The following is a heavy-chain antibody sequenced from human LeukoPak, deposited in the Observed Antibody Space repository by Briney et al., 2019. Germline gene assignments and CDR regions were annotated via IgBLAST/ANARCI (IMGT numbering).Heavy chain of an antibody. D-gene: IGHD6-13*01. CDR3: ARGHGYSSSWYVYYYMDV. J-gene: IGHJ6*03. Sequence: ASVKVSCKASGDTFTSSAISWVRQAPGQGLEWMGWITTYNGNTNYAQKFQGRVTMTTDTSTSTAYMELRSLRSDDTAVYYCARGHGYSSSWYVYYYMDVWGKGTTVTISS. CDR2: ITTYNGNT. CDR1: GDTFTSSA. V-gene: IGHV1-18*01.